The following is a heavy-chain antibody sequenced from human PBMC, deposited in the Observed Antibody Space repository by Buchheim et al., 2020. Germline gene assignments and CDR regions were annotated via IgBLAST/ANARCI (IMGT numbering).Heavy chain of an antibody. D-gene: IGHD2-2*01. V-gene: IGHV4-38-2*02. CDR3: ARGTIVVIPEASYFDY. J-gene: IGHJ4*02. CDR1: GYSISSGYY. Sequence: QVQLQESGPGLVKPSETLSLTCTVSGYSISSGYYWGWIRQSPGKGLEWIGSVFHSGTTYYNPSLKSRVSISVDTSKNQFSLRLRSVTAADTALYFCARGTIVVIPEASYFDYWGQGTL. CDR2: VFHSGTT.